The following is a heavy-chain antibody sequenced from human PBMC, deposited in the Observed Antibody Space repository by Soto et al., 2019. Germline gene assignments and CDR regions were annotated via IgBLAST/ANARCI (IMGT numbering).Heavy chain of an antibody. CDR3: ARGTPRRELTAGYYYYGMDV. Sequence: SVKVSCKASGGTFSSYAISWVRQAPGQGLEWMGGIIPIFGTANYAQKFQGRVTITADESTSTAYMELSSLRSEDTAVYYCARGTPRRELTAGYYYYGMDVWGQGTTVTVSS. J-gene: IGHJ6*02. CDR1: GGTFSSYA. V-gene: IGHV1-69*13. D-gene: IGHD1-26*01. CDR2: IIPIFGTA.